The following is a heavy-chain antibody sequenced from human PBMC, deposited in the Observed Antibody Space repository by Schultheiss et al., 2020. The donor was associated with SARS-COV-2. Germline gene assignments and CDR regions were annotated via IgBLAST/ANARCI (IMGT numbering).Heavy chain of an antibody. J-gene: IGHJ6*02. CDR1: GGSFSGYY. V-gene: IGHV4-34*01. D-gene: IGHD3-10*01. CDR3: ARARGGYGMDV. Sequence: GSLRLSCAVYGGSFSGYYWSWIRQPPGKGLEWIGEINHSGSTNYNPSLKSRVTISVDTSKNQFSLKLSSVTAADTAVYYCARARGGYGMDVWGQGTTVTVSS. CDR2: INHSGST.